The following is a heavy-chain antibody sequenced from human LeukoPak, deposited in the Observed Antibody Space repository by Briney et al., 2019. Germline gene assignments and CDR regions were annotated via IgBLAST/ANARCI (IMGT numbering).Heavy chain of an antibody. J-gene: IGHJ4*02. CDR1: GGTFSSYA. Sequence: SSVKVSCKASGGTFSSYAISWLRQAPGQGLEWMGGIIPIFGTANYAQKFQGRVTITADESTSTAYMELSSLRSEDTAVYYCARLERDATVTTDYWGQGTLVTVSS. V-gene: IGHV1-69*13. D-gene: IGHD4-17*01. CDR3: ARLERDATVTTDY. CDR2: IIPIFGTA.